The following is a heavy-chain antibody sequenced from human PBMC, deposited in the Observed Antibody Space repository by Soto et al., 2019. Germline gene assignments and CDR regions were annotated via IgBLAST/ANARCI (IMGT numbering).Heavy chain of an antibody. CDR1: GYTFTTFP. J-gene: IGHJ4*02. V-gene: IGHV1-3*01. D-gene: IGHD3-10*01. Sequence: QVQLVQSGAEVKEPGASVKFSCKASGYTFTTFPIHWVRQAPGQSLEWMGWINAANGDTGYSQKFQGRITITSDTSARTVNMELSSLRYEDTAVYYCARKDYYGSGIYYFDYWGQGTLVTVSS. CDR2: INAANGDT. CDR3: ARKDYYGSGIYYFDY.